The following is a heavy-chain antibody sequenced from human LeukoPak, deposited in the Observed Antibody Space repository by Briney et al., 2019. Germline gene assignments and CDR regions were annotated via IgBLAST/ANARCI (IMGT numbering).Heavy chain of an antibody. CDR3: ARDLHSGAYTFDY. V-gene: IGHV3-48*02. Sequence: GGSLRLSCAASGFTFSSFSMNWVRQAPGKGLEWVSYISGSGGDIHYADSVKGRFTISRNNAKNSLYLQMTSLRDEDTAVYYCARDLHSGAYTFDYWGQGTLVTVSS. CDR2: ISGSGGDI. CDR1: GFTFSSFS. J-gene: IGHJ4*02. D-gene: IGHD1-26*01.